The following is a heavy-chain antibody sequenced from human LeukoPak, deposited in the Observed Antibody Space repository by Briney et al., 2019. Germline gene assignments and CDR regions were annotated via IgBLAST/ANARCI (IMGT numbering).Heavy chain of an antibody. V-gene: IGHV4-31*03. CDR1: GVSVSSAGYY. J-gene: IGHJ4*02. CDR2: ISYSGNT. D-gene: IGHD3-22*01. Sequence: SQTLSLTCTVSGVSVSSAGYYWSWIRQHPGKGLEWTGYISYSGNTHYNPSLERRVAMTLDTAKNHFSLKLRAVTAADTAVYYCARAEYDIRGHLLSFDYWGQGTLGTVSS. CDR3: ARAEYDIRGHLLSFDY.